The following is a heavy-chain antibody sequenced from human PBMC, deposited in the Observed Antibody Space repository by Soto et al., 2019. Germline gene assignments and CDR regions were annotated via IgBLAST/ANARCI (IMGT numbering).Heavy chain of an antibody. D-gene: IGHD6-19*01. Sequence: ASVKVSCKASGYTFNTYGINWVRQAPGQGLEWMGWISAYNGNINYEQKFRGRVTMTTDTSTSTAYMELRSLRSDDTAMYYCARDHVSYSSGPEGYWGQGTLVTVS. CDR1: GYTFNTYG. J-gene: IGHJ4*02. CDR2: ISAYNGNI. V-gene: IGHV1-18*01. CDR3: ARDHVSYSSGPEGY.